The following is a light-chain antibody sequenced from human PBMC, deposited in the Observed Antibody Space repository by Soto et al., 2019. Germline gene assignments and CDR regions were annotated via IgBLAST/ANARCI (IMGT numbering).Light chain of an antibody. CDR1: QGISGR. V-gene: IGKV1-5*01. J-gene: IGKJ1*01. CDR3: QQYNSYST. Sequence: DIQMTQSPSTLSASVGDRVTITCRASQGISGRLAWYQQKPGKAPNLLIYDVSNLESGVPSRFSGTGSGTEFPLTINSLQPDDLATYYCQQYNSYSTFGPGTKVEVK. CDR2: DVS.